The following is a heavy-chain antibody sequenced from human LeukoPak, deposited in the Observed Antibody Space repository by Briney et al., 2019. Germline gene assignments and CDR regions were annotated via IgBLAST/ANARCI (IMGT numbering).Heavy chain of an antibody. Sequence: GGSLRLSCAASGFTFSSYWMHWVRQAPGKGLVWVSRIKTDGSTTSYADSVKDRFTISRDNAKMSLYLQMNSLRVEDTAVYYCATYSTRNAREFQSWGQGTLVTVSS. CDR1: GFTFSSYW. CDR2: IKTDGSTT. D-gene: IGHD4-11*01. CDR3: ATYSTRNAREFQS. J-gene: IGHJ1*01. V-gene: IGHV3-74*01.